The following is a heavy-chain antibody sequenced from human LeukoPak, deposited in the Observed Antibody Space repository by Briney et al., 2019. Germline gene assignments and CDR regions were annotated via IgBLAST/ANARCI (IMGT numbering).Heavy chain of an antibody. D-gene: IGHD1-26*01. V-gene: IGHV4-4*02. Sequence: SGTLSLTCAVSGGSISSSNWWSWVRQPPGKGLEWIGEIYHSGSTNYNPSLKSRVTISVDTSKNQFSLKLSSVTAADTAVYYCARLWVGATSWFDPWGQGTLVTVSA. CDR1: GGSISSSNW. CDR2: IYHSGST. CDR3: ARLWVGATSWFDP. J-gene: IGHJ5*02.